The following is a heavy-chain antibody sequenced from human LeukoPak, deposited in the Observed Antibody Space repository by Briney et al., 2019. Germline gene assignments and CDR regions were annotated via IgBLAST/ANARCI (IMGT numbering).Heavy chain of an antibody. CDR3: AKGRAGRRWAYLPFDS. V-gene: IGHV3-23*01. D-gene: IGHD2-21*01. CDR1: GFTFSSPA. Sequence: PGGSLRLSCAASGFTFSSPAMSWLRQAPGKGLEWVSDISDSGGRTYYAVSVKGRFTISRDNSKNTVYVQMDSLRTEDRAMYFCAKGRAGRRWAYLPFDSWGQGILVTVSS. J-gene: IGHJ4*02. CDR2: ISDSGGRT.